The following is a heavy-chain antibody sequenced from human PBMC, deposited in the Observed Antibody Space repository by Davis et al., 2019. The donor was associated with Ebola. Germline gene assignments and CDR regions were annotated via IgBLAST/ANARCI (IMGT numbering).Heavy chain of an antibody. CDR1: GGSISSGGYY. J-gene: IGHJ5*02. Sequence: MPAGSLRLSCTVSGGSISSGGYYWSWIRQHPGKGLEWIGYIYYSGSTYYNPSLKSRVTISVDTSKNQFSLKLSSVTAADTAVYYCARVGTYYDILTGYSGNWFDPWGQGTLVTVSS. CDR3: ARVGTYYDILTGYSGNWFDP. V-gene: IGHV4-31*03. CDR2: IYYSGST. D-gene: IGHD3-9*01.